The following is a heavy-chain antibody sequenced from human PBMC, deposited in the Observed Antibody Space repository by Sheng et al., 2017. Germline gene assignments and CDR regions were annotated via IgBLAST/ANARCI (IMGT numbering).Heavy chain of an antibody. J-gene: IGHJ4*02. V-gene: IGHV3-30*03. CDR1: DSPSVTTG. CDR2: YSHDGSEE. Sequence: VQLVESGGGLVQPGGSRRDSPVKPQDSPSVTTGYTGSARLQARGWSAWVFYSHDGSEEYYAKSVKGRFTISRDNSKNKLYLQMNSLRAEDTAVYFCARDQGDGYNQIDYWGQGTLVTVSS. D-gene: IGHD5-12*01. CDR3: ARDQGDGYNQIDY.